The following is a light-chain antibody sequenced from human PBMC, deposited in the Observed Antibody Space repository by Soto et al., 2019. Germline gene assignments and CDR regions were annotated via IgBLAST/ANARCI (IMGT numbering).Light chain of an antibody. CDR1: SSDVGGYSY. V-gene: IGLV2-14*01. Sequence: SDLTQAGSGFGVAGQWIAISCNGTSSDVGGYSYVSWYQQQPGKAPKLVISDVSNRPSGVSDRFSGSKSGNTASLTISGLQTEDEADYYCASYTTSSTYVFGNGTKVTVL. CDR3: ASYTTSSTYV. CDR2: DVS. J-gene: IGLJ1*01.